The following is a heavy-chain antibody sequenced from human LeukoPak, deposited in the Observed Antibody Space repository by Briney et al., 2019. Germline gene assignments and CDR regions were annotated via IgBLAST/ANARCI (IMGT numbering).Heavy chain of an antibody. D-gene: IGHD2-15*01. J-gene: IGHJ4*02. V-gene: IGHV1-18*01. CDR1: GYTFTIYG. Sequence: ASVTVSFKASGYTFTIYGISWVRQAPGQGLEWMGCISAYNGNTNYAQNHQGRVTMTIDTSTSTAYMELRSLRSDDTAVYYCARSGWSRCSGGSCYSQLDTAMASWGQGTLVTVSS. CDR3: ARSGWSRCSGGSCYSQLDTAMAS. CDR2: ISAYNGNT.